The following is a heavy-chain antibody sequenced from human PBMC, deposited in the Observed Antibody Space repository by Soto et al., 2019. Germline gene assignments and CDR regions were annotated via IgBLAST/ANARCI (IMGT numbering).Heavy chain of an antibody. V-gene: IGHV1-69*13. D-gene: IGHD3-22*01. CDR2: IIPIFGTA. Sequence: SVKVSCKASGGTFSSYAISWVRQAPGQGLEWMGGIIPIFGTANYAQKFQGRVTITADESTSTAYMELSSLRSEDTAVYYCAGGFARSYYDSTGYYREKWFDPWGQGTLVTVSS. CDR1: GGTFSSYA. J-gene: IGHJ5*02. CDR3: AGGFARSYYDSTGYYREKWFDP.